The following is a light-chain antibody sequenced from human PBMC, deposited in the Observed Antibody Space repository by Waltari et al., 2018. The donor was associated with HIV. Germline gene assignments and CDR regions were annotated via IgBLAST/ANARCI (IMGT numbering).Light chain of an antibody. CDR2: RDN. CDR3: STWDDSLEDVL. CDR1: SSNVGRNA. J-gene: IGLJ2*01. V-gene: IGLV1-47*01. Sequence: QSALTQPPSASGTPGQRVTISCSGSSSNVGRNAVYWYQKFPGSAPQLVIYRDNQRPPWVSDRFSGSKSGAAASLAISGLRSEDEADFYCSTWDDSLEDVLFGGGTKLTVL.